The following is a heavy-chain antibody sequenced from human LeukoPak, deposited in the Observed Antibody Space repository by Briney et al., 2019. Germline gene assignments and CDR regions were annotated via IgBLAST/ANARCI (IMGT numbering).Heavy chain of an antibody. V-gene: IGHV4-59*01. Sequence: SETLSLTCTVSGGSFRGYYWSWIRQPPGKGLEWIGYMYYSESSNYNPSLKSRVTISVDTSKNQVSLKLSSVTAADTAVYYCARASHDYGEYSHFDYWGQGTLVTVSS. D-gene: IGHD4-17*01. CDR1: GGSFRGYY. J-gene: IGHJ4*02. CDR2: MYYSESS. CDR3: ARASHDYGEYSHFDY.